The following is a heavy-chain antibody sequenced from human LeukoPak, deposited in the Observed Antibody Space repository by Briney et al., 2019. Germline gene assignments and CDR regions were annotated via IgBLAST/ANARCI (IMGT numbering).Heavy chain of an antibody. V-gene: IGHV3-48*01. CDR2: ISSSSSTI. D-gene: IGHD3-22*01. CDR1: GFTFSSYS. Sequence: PGGSLRLSCAASGFTFSSYSMNWVRQAPGKGLEWVSYISSSSSTIYYADSVKGRFTISRDNAKNSLYLQMNSLRAEDTAVYYCARDGDYYDSSGYLASYFDYWGQGTLVTVSS. CDR3: ARDGDYYDSSGYLASYFDY. J-gene: IGHJ4*02.